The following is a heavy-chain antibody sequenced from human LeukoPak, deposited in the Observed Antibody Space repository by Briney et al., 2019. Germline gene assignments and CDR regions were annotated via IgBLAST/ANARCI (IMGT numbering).Heavy chain of an antibody. CDR1: GGSISSYY. V-gene: IGHV4-59*04. Sequence: SETLSLTCTVSGGSISSYYWSWIRQPPGKGLEWIGYIYYSGSTSYNPSLKSRVTISVDTSKNQLSLKLSSVTAADTAVYYCARHGSLGRAYWGQGTLVTVSS. CDR2: IYYSGST. J-gene: IGHJ4*02. D-gene: IGHD3-10*01. CDR3: ARHGSLGRAY.